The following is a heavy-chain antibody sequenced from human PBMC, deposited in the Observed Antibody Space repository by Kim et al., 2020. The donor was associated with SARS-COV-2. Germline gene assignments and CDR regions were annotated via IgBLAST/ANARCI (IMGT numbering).Heavy chain of an antibody. V-gene: IGHV3-20*04. CDR1: GFTFDDYG. Sequence: GGSLRLSCAASGFTFDDYGMSWVRQAPGKGLEWVSGINWNGDTTGYADSVKGRFTISRDNAKRSQYLQMNSLRAEDTALYYCARDQRAYYFDSSGYPVYWYFDLWGRGTLVTVSS. D-gene: IGHD3-22*01. J-gene: IGHJ2*01. CDR2: INWNGDTT. CDR3: ARDQRAYYFDSSGYPVYWYFDL.